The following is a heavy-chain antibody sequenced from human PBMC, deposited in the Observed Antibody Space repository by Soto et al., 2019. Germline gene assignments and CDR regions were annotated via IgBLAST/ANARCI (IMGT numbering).Heavy chain of an antibody. D-gene: IGHD5-18*01. V-gene: IGHV1-2*02. CDR1: GYTFTGYY. J-gene: IGHJ4*02. CDR3: ARVQLWPHYLDDY. CDR2: INPNSGGT. Sequence: ASVKVSCKASGYTFTGYYMHWVRQAPGQGLEWMGWINPNSGGTNYAQKFQGRVTMTRDTSISTAYMELSRLRSDDTAVYYCARVQLWPHYLDDYWGQGTLVTVPQ.